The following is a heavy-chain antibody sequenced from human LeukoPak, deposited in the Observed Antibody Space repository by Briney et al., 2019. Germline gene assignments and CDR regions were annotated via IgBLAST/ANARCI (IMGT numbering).Heavy chain of an antibody. CDR2: IFFSAGT. Sequence: TETLSLTCTVSGGALNTPNYYWGWIRQTPGKGLEWIGNIFFSAGTYYSPSLTSRVTISLDTSRNQFSLRLNSVTAADTAVYYCAKSNGYGLVDIWGQGTMVTVSS. CDR3: AKSNGYGLVDI. CDR1: GGALNTPNYY. J-gene: IGHJ3*02. D-gene: IGHD3-10*01. V-gene: IGHV4-39*07.